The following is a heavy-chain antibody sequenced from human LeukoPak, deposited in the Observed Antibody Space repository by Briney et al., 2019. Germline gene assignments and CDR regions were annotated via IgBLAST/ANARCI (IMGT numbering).Heavy chain of an antibody. CDR1: GFTFSSYA. V-gene: IGHV4-39*07. CDR3: ARANMVRGVIFDDY. Sequence: PGGSLRLSCAASGFTFSSYAMSWVRQAPGKGLEWIGSIYYSGSTYYNPSLKSRVTISVDTSKNQFSLKLSSVTAADTAVYYCARANMVRGVIFDDYWGLGTLVTVSS. CDR2: IYYSGST. J-gene: IGHJ4*02. D-gene: IGHD3-10*01.